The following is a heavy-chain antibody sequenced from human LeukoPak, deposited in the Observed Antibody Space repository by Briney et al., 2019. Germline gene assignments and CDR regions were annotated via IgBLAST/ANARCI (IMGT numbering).Heavy chain of an antibody. CDR1: GFTFSGYA. CDR2: IEASGGAT. D-gene: IGHD6-19*01. CDR3: ARGSGSGWYGWFAP. Sequence: GGSLRLSCAASGFTFSGYAMYWVRQAPGKGLEWVSSIEASGGATYYADSVKGRFTISRDNSKNTFYLQMNSLRAEDTALYYCARGSGSGWYGWFAPWGQGTLVTVSS. V-gene: IGHV3-23*01. J-gene: IGHJ5*02.